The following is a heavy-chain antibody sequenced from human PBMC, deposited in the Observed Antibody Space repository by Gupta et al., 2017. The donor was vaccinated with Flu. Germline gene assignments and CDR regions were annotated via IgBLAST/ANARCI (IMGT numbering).Heavy chain of an antibody. CDR1: GFSFSNYA. D-gene: IGHD3-10*01. CDR2: ISGSAVST. Sequence: ASGFSFSNYALSWVRQAPGKGLAWVSAISGSAVSTYYSDSVKRRFTISRHNSNDTLYLQMNSLRAEDTALYYCAKFGSADYWGQGTLVIVSS. V-gene: IGHV3-23*01. J-gene: IGHJ4*02. CDR3: AKFGSADY.